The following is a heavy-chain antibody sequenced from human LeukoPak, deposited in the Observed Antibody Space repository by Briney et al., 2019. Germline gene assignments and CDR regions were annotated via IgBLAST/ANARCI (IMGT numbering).Heavy chain of an antibody. J-gene: IGHJ3*02. V-gene: IGHV3-9*03. CDR1: GFTFDDYA. CDR2: ISWNSGSI. D-gene: IGHD3-22*01. Sequence: PGRSLRLSCAASGFTFDDYAMHWVRQAPGKGLEWVSGISWNSGSIGYADSVKGRFTISRDNAKNSLYLQMNSLRAEDMALYYCAKDMGPDDSNALDIWGQGTMVTVSS. CDR3: AKDMGPDDSNALDI.